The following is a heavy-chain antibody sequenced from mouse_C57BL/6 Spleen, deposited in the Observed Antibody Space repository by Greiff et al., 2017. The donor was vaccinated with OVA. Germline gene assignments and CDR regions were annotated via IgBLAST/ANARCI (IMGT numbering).Heavy chain of an antibody. J-gene: IGHJ2*01. D-gene: IGHD1-1*01. Sequence: QVQLQQPGAELVKPGASVKLSCKASGYTFTSYWMQWVKQRPGQGLEWIGEIDPSDSYTNYNQKFKGKATLTVDTSSSTAYMQLSSLTSEDSAVYYCTRTGITTVARDFDYWGQGTTLTVSS. CDR2: IDPSDSYT. CDR1: GYTFTSYW. V-gene: IGHV1-50*01. CDR3: TRTGITTVARDFDY.